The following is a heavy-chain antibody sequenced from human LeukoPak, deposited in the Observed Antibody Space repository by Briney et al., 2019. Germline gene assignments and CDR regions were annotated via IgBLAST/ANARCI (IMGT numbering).Heavy chain of an antibody. Sequence: SETLSLTCTVSGGSISSYYWSWIRQPPGKGLEWIGYIYYSGSTNYNPSPKSRVTISVDTSKNQFSPKLSSVTAADTAVYYCARTTYYYDSSGYLWYFDLWGRGTLVTVSS. CDR1: GGSISSYY. D-gene: IGHD3-22*01. CDR2: IYYSGST. V-gene: IGHV4-59*01. J-gene: IGHJ2*01. CDR3: ARTTYYYDSSGYLWYFDL.